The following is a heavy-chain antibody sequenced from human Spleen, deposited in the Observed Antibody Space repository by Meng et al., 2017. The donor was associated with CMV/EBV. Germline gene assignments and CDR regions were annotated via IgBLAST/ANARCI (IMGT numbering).Heavy chain of an antibody. D-gene: IGHD3-3*01. J-gene: IGHJ4*02. CDR2: ISADNGNT. CDR3: ARDRDFWSGYYSFGY. Sequence: LGESGDEVKKPGGAVKVSCKASGYTLTSYGISWVRQAPGQGLEWMGWISADNGNTNYAQKLQGRVTMTTDTSTSTAYMELRSLRSDDTAVYYCARDRDFWSGYYSFGYWGQGTLVTVSS. V-gene: IGHV1-18*01. CDR1: GYTLTSYG.